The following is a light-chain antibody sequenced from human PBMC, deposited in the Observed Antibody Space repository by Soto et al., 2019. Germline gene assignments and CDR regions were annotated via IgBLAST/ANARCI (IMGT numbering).Light chain of an antibody. CDR2: GAS. Sequence: EIVMTQSPATLSVSPGERATLSCRASQSVSSNLAWYQQKPGQAPRLLLYGASSRATGIPVRFSVSGSGTEFTLTISSLQSEDFAVYYCQQYNNWPLTFGQGTRLEIK. V-gene: IGKV3-15*01. J-gene: IGKJ5*01. CDR1: QSVSSN. CDR3: QQYNNWPLT.